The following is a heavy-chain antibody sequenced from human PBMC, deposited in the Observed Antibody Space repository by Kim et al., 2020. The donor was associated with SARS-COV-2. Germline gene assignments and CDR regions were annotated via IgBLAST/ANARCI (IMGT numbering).Heavy chain of an antibody. D-gene: IGHD2-15*01. Sequence: GGSLRLSCAASGFTFSNAWMSWVRQAPGKGLEWVGRIKSKTDGGTTDYAAPVKGRFTISRDDSKNTLYLQMNSLKTEDTAVYYCTTEGYCSGGSCYWVFDPWGQGTLVTVSS. CDR2: IKSKTDGGTT. CDR3: TTEGYCSGGSCYWVFDP. V-gene: IGHV3-15*01. CDR1: GFTFSNAW. J-gene: IGHJ5*02.